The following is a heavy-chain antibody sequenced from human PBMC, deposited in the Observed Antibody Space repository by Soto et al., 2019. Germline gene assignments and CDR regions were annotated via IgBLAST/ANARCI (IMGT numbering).Heavy chain of an antibody. CDR2: ISAYNGNT. Sequence: QVQLVQSGAEVKKPGASVKVSCKASGYTFTSYGISWVRQAPGQGLEWMGWISAYNGNTNYAQKLQGRVTMTTDTSTSTAYMELRSLRSDYTAVYYCAAEYDSSGYYPRPLQPDAFDIWGQGTMVTVSS. CDR1: GYTFTSYG. J-gene: IGHJ3*02. D-gene: IGHD3-22*01. CDR3: AAEYDSSGYYPRPLQPDAFDI. V-gene: IGHV1-18*01.